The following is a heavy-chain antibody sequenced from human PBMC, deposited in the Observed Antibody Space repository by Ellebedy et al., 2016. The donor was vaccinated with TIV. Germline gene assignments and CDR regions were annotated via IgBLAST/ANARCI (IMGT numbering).Heavy chain of an antibody. CDR3: ARDRDVTSRGILDY. D-gene: IGHD5-24*01. V-gene: IGHV4-38-2*02. J-gene: IGHJ4*02. CDR2: IYHSGNT. CDR1: GYSISSGYF. Sequence: MPSETLSLTCTVSGYSISSGYFWVWVRQPPGKGLEWIGSIYHSGNTYYNPSLKSRVSMSVDKSKNQFSLNLSSVTAADTAIYYCARDRDVTSRGILDYWGQGILVTVSS.